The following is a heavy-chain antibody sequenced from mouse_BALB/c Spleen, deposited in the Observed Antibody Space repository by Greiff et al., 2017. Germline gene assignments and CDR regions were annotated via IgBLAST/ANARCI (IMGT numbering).Heavy chain of an antibody. J-gene: IGHJ4*01. Sequence: EVKVVESGGGLVKPGGSLKLSCAASGFTFSDYYMYWVRQTPEKRLEWVATISDGGSYTYYPDSVKGRFTISRDNAKNNLYLQMSSLKSEDTAMYYCARAYDYDRKYYAMDYWGQGTSVTVSS. CDR2: ISDGGSYT. CDR3: ARAYDYDRKYYAMDY. V-gene: IGHV5-4*02. CDR1: GFTFSDYY. D-gene: IGHD2-4*01.